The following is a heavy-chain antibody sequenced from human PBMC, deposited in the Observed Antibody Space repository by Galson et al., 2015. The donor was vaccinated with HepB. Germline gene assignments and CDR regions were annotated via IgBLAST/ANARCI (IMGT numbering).Heavy chain of an antibody. CDR2: VYYGGNT. J-gene: IGHJ4*02. Sequence: SETLSLTCTVSGGSMRSSTFYWGWVRQPPGKGLQWIGNVYYGGNTFYNPSLKSRATISVATSKTHFSLELRSVTAADTAIYYCARGRGMMAPIPFDWWGQGSLVIVSS. V-gene: IGHV4-39*02. CDR1: GGSMRSSTFY. CDR3: ARGRGMMAPIPFDW. D-gene: IGHD5-24*01.